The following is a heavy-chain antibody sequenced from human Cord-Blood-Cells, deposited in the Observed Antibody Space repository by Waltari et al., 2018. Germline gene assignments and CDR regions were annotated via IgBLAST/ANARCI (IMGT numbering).Heavy chain of an antibody. CDR2: IFSNDEK. Sequence: QVTLKESGPVLVKPTETLTLTCTVSGFSLSNARMGVSWIRQPPGKALEGLAHIFSNDEKSYSTSLKSRLTISKDTSKSQVVLTMTNMDPVDTATYYCARGTAYYDILTGYTYYYYYMDVWGKGTTVTVSS. CDR3: ARGTAYYDILTGYTYYYYYMDV. CDR1: GFSLSNARMG. D-gene: IGHD3-9*01. J-gene: IGHJ6*03. V-gene: IGHV2-26*01.